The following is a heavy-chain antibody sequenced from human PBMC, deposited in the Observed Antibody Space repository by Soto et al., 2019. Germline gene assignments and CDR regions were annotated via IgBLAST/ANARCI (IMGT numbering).Heavy chain of an antibody. CDR3: ASYQGLDYYGSGRSRFDP. V-gene: IGHV1-69*13. J-gene: IGHJ5*02. Sequence: VASVKVSCKASGGTFSSYAISWVRQAPGQGLEWMGGIIPIFGTANYAQKFQGRVTITADESTGTAYMELSSLRSEDTAVYYCASYQGLDYYGSGRSRFDPWGQGTLVTVSS. CDR1: GGTFSSYA. D-gene: IGHD3-10*01. CDR2: IIPIFGTA.